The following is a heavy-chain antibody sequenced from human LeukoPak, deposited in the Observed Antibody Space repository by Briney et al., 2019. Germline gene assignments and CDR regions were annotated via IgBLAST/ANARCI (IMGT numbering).Heavy chain of an antibody. J-gene: IGHJ4*02. CDR3: ARTAYLGSGSYKSYYFDY. CDR2: ISSNGGST. D-gene: IGHD3-10*01. Sequence: GGSLRLSCAASGFTFSSYAMHWVRQAPGKGLEYVSAISSNGGSTYYANSVKGRFTISRDNSKNTLYLQMGSLRAEDMAVYYCARTAYLGSGSYKSYYFDYWGQGTLVTVSS. CDR1: GFTFSSYA. V-gene: IGHV3-64*01.